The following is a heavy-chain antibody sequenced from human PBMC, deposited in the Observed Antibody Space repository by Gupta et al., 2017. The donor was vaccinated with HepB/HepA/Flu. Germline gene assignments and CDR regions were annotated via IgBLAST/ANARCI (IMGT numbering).Heavy chain of an antibody. CDR1: GGSISRSSPY. D-gene: IGHD7-27*01. CDR2: VYYGGNT. J-gene: IGHJ5*02. CDR3: ARPQLGIGGGSWFDP. Sequence: QLQLQESGPRLVKPSETLPLTCTVSGGSISRSSPYWGWIRQPPGQGLEWIANVYYGGNTYYNPSLKSRVTISVDTSKNYFSLKLRSVTAADTAVYYCARPQLGIGGGSWFDPWGQGILVTVSS. V-gene: IGHV4-39*01.